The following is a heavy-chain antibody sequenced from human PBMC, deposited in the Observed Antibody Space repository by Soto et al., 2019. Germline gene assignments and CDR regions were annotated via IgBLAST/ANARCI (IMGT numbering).Heavy chain of an antibody. CDR2: IYYSGST. Sequence: SETLSLTCTVSGGSISSRGYHWSWIRQHPGKGLEWIGYIYYSGSTYYNPSLKSRVTISVDTSKNQFSLKLSSVTAADTAVYYCARERDRSYYDFWSGYLTPHYYYYGMDVWGQGTTVTVSS. D-gene: IGHD3-3*01. CDR1: GGSISSRGYH. J-gene: IGHJ6*02. CDR3: ARERDRSYYDFWSGYLTPHYYYYGMDV. V-gene: IGHV4-31*03.